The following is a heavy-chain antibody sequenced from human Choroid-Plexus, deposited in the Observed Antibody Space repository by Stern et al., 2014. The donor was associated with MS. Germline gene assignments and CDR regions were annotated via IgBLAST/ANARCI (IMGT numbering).Heavy chain of an antibody. CDR1: GGTFSNYG. D-gene: IGHD2-21*02. CDR3: SASGGGPHDYFFEL. CDR2: IIPYFGTT. V-gene: IGHV1-69*01. J-gene: IGHJ4*02. Sequence: QVQLVQSGGGAKQPGSSVKVFCKTLGGTFSNYGFFWVRQAPGKGLEWMGGIIPYFGTTNYAQEFQGRVMITADESTNKVYIELRSLRSDDSAIYYCSASGGGPHDYFFELWGQGTLVTVSS.